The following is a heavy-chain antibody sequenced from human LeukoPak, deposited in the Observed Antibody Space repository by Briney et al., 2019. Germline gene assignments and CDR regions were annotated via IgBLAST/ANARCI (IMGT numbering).Heavy chain of an antibody. CDR2: IIPIFGIA. CDR1: GGTFSSYA. D-gene: IGHD2-2*01. V-gene: IGHV1-69*04. CDR3: ARDLEDIVVVPAQLGLLSGTDV. Sequence: ASVKVSCKASGGTFSSYAISWVRQAPGQGLEWMGRIIPIFGIANYAQKFQGRVTITADKSTSTAYMELSSLRSEDTAVYYCARDLEDIVVVPAQLGLLSGTDVWGQGTTVTVSS. J-gene: IGHJ6*02.